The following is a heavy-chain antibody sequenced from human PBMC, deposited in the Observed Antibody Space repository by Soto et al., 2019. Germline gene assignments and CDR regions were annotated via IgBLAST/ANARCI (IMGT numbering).Heavy chain of an antibody. D-gene: IGHD3-22*01. J-gene: IGHJ6*01. V-gene: IGHV1-69*01. CDR3: AKPDEGGYSSNHHYYYALDV. Sequence: QVQLVQSGAEVKKPGSSVKVSCKASGGTFRSYSISWVRQAPGQGLEWMGGIIPIFDITNYAQKFQGRVTLTPDETKSTAYMELSSLGSDDTAGYYRAKPDEGGYSSNHHYYYALDVW. CDR1: GGTFRSYS. CDR2: IIPIFDIT.